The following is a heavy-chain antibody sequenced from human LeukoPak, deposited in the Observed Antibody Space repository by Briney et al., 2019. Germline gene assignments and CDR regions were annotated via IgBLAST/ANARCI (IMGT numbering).Heavy chain of an antibody. CDR1: GYSFATYW. J-gene: IGHJ2*01. CDR2: IYPSDSDT. Sequence: GESLEISCKGSGYSFATYWIAWVRQMPGKGLEWMGIIYPSDSDTRYSPSFQGQVTISADKSISTAYLQWSSLRASDTAIYYCARRAEVYCSSTSCPYWYFDLWGRGTLVTVSS. D-gene: IGHD2-2*01. V-gene: IGHV5-51*01. CDR3: ARRAEVYCSSTSCPYWYFDL.